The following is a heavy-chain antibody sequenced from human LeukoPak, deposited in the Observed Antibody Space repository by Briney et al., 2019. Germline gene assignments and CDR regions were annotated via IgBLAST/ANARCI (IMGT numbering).Heavy chain of an antibody. CDR1: GGSISSSSYS. J-gene: IGHJ6*02. V-gene: IGHV4-39*01. CDR2: IYYSGST. D-gene: IGHD2-21*02. CDR3: ARRRLTLEDYGMDV. Sequence: SETLSLTCTVSGGSISSSSYSWGWIRQPPGKGLEWIGSIYYSGSTYYNPSLKSRVTISVDTSKNQFSLKLSSVTAADTAVYYCARRRLTLEDYGMDVWGQGTTVTVSS.